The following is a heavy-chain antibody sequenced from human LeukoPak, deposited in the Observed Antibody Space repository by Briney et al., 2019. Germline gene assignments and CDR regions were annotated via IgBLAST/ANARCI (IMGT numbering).Heavy chain of an antibody. J-gene: IGHJ4*02. D-gene: IGHD3-10*01. Sequence: PSETLSLTCTVSGGSIRSSSYYWGWIRQPPGKGLEWIGSIYYSGSTYYNPSLKSRVTISVDTSKNQFSLKLSSVTAADTAVYYCARRRGPFDYWGQGTLVTVSS. CDR2: IYYSGST. CDR1: GGSIRSSSYY. V-gene: IGHV4-39*01. CDR3: ARRRGPFDY.